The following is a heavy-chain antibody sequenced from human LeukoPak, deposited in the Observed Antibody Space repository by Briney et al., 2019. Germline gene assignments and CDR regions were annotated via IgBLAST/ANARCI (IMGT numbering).Heavy chain of an antibody. CDR2: ISGSSTYI. CDR1: GFTFSTYN. J-gene: IGHJ4*02. CDR3: ASSRSYSGPAAY. D-gene: IGHD1-26*01. Sequence: KPGGSLRLSCAASGFTFSTYNMNWVRQAPGKGLEWVSSISGSSTYIYYADSLKGRFTISRDNAKNSLYLQMNSLRAEDMAVYYCASSRSYSGPAAYWGQGTLVTVSS. V-gene: IGHV3-21*01.